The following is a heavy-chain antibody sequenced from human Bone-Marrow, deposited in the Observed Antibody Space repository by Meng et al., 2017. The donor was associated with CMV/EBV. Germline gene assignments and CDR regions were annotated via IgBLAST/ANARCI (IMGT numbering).Heavy chain of an antibody. D-gene: IGHD6-6*01. CDR3: ARDGLYSSSHFDY. J-gene: IGHJ4*02. CDR2: INPNSGGT. Sequence: VQMVKSGAEVKKPGASVKVSCKASGYTFTGYYMHWVRQAPGQGLEWMGWINPNSGGTNYAQKFQGRVTMTRDTSISTAYMELSRLRSDDTAVYYCARDGLYSSSHFDYWGQGTLVTVSS. CDR1: GYTFTGYY. V-gene: IGHV1-2*02.